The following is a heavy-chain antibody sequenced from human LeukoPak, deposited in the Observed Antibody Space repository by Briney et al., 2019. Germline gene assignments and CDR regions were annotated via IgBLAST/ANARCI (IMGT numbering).Heavy chain of an antibody. Sequence: PGGSLLLSFAASGFTFSSYSMNWVRPAPGKGLGWVSSISSSSSYIYYADSVKGRFTISRDNAKNSLYLQMNSLRAEDTAVYYCAREYSSGWATNYYGMDVWGQGTTVTVSS. CDR1: GFTFSSYS. D-gene: IGHD6-19*01. CDR2: ISSSSSYI. J-gene: IGHJ6*02. CDR3: AREYSSGWATNYYGMDV. V-gene: IGHV3-21*01.